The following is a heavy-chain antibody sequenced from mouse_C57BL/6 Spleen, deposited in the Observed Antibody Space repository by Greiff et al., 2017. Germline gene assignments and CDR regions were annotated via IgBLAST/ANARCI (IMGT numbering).Heavy chain of an antibody. Sequence: QVQLQQSGAELVRPGTSVKMSCKASGYTFTNYWIGWAKQRPGHGLEWIGDIYPGGGYTNYNEKFKGKATLTADKSSSTAYMQFSSLTSEDSAIYYCAMVTTDYARDYWGQGTSVTVSS. V-gene: IGHV1-63*01. CDR3: AMVTTDYARDY. CDR2: IYPGGGYT. D-gene: IGHD2-2*01. J-gene: IGHJ4*01. CDR1: GYTFTNYW.